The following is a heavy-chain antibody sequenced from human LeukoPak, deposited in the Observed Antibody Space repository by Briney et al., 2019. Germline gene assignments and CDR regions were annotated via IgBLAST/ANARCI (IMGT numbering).Heavy chain of an antibody. CDR3: AKDKGDSYFDY. Sequence: PGGSLRLSCAASGFTFDDYAMHWVRQAPGKGLEWVSGISWNSGSIGYADSVKGRFTISRDNAKNSLYLQMNSLRAEDTALYYCAKDKGDSYFDYWGQGNLVTVSS. J-gene: IGHJ4*02. CDR1: GFTFDDYA. V-gene: IGHV3-9*01. CDR2: ISWNSGSI. D-gene: IGHD2-21*02.